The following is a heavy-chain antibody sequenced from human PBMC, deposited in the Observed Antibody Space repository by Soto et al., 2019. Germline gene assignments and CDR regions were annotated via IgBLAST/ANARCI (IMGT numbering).Heavy chain of an antibody. J-gene: IGHJ4*01. CDR3: ARRPDSTGGRHFDY. D-gene: IGHD6-19*01. V-gene: IGHV4-30-4*01. CDR2: ISYSGST. Sequence: PSETLSLTCTVSGGSISSGGYYRSWIRQHPGTGLEWIGDISYSGSTNYNPSLKSRVTISVDTSKNQFSLILSSVTAADTAVYYCARRPDSTGGRHFDYWGQGTLVTV. CDR1: GGSISSGGYY.